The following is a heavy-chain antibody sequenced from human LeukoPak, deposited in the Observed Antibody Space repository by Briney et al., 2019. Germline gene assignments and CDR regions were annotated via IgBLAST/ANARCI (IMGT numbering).Heavy chain of an antibody. Sequence: PGGSLRLSCAASGFIFTNYFMSWVCQAPGKGLEWVASIKHDVSEKYYVDSVGGRFTISRDNTMNSLYLQMSSLRAEDTAVYYCATDRGWRTSGYYLYYFEYWGQGTLVTYSS. CDR3: ATDRGWRTSGYYLYYFEY. J-gene: IGHJ4*02. CDR1: GFIFTNYF. D-gene: IGHD3-3*01. V-gene: IGHV3-7*01. CDR2: IKHDVSEK.